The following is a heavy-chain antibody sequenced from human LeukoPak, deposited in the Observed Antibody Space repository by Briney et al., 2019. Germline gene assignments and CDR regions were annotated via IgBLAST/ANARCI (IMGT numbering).Heavy chain of an antibody. CDR1: GYTFTSYG. D-gene: IGHD4-23*01. CDR2: ISAYNGNT. Sequence: ASVKVSCKASGYTFTSYGISWVRQAPGQGLEWMGWISAYNGNTNYAQKLQGRVTMTTDTSTSTAYMELRSLRSDDTAVYYCARGRYGGNSNRVGTGYYGMDVWGQGTTVTVSS. CDR3: ARGRYGGNSNRVGTGYYGMDV. V-gene: IGHV1-18*01. J-gene: IGHJ6*02.